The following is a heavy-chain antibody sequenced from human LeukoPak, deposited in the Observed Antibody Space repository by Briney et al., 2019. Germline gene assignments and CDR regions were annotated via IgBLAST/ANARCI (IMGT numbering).Heavy chain of an antibody. CDR2: INSDSKTI. V-gene: IGHV3-48*02. CDR1: GFNFRSYN. CDR3: ASRAIGWYRDGNWFDP. D-gene: IGHD6-19*01. Sequence: GGSLRLSCTASGFNFRSYNMNWVRQAPGKGLEWVSYINSDSKTIYYAESVKGRFTISRDNARNSVYLQIDSLRDEDTAIYYCASRAIGWYRDGNWFDPWGQGTLVTVSS. J-gene: IGHJ5*02.